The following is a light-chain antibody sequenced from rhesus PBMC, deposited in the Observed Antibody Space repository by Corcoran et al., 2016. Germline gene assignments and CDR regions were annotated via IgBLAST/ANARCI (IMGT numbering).Light chain of an antibody. V-gene: IGKV1-22*01. Sequence: DIQMTQSPSSLSASVGDTVTITCRASQSISSWLDWYQQKPGKAPNLLIYKASSLQSGVPSRLRGSGSGTDFTLTISSLQPEDFATYYCLQYSSSPFTFGPGTKLDIK. CDR2: KAS. CDR3: LQYSSSPFT. CDR1: QSISSW. J-gene: IGKJ3*01.